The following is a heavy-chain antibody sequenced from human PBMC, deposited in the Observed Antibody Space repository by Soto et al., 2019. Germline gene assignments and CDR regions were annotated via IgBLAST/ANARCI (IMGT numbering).Heavy chain of an antibody. Sequence: EVQLVESGGGLVKPGGSLRLSCAASGFTFSSYSMNWVRQAPGKGLEWVSSISSSSSYIYYADSVKGRFTISRDNAKNSLYLQMNSLRAEDTAVYYCARVEYSSGNGGMDVWGQGTTVTVSS. V-gene: IGHV3-21*01. D-gene: IGHD6-25*01. J-gene: IGHJ6*02. CDR3: ARVEYSSGNGGMDV. CDR2: ISSSSSYI. CDR1: GFTFSSYS.